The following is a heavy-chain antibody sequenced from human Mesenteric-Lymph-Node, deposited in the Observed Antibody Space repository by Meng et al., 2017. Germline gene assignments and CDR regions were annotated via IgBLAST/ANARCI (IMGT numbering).Heavy chain of an antibody. Sequence: EVARVGAGRGLFKPGVALRLSCAVSGFTFSSYSMNWVREAPGKGLEWVSSISSSSSYIYYADSVKGRFPISRDNAKNSLYLQMNSLRAEDTAVYYCARAGSGWYWVDYWGQGTLVTVSS. V-gene: IGHV3-21*01. CDR3: ARAGSGWYWVDY. D-gene: IGHD6-19*01. CDR2: ISSSSSYI. J-gene: IGHJ4*02. CDR1: GFTFSSYS.